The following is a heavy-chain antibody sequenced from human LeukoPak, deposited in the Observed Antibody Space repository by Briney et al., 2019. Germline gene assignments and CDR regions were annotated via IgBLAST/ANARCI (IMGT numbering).Heavy chain of an antibody. CDR1: GYHFTSQR. J-gene: IGHJ5*02. D-gene: IGHD3-3*01. Sequence: GGSLQISFKGSGYHFTSQRITWGRPMPGKGGEWMVRIDPSDSYTNYTPSFQCHVTISVDKSISTAYLQWGSLKASDTAMYYSARDLSRNCYDPWGQGTLVIVSS. CDR2: IDPSDSYT. V-gene: IGHV5-10-1*01. CDR3: ARDLSRNCYDP.